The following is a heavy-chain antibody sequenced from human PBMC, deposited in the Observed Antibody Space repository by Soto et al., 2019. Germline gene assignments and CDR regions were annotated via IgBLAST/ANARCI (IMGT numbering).Heavy chain of an antibody. J-gene: IGHJ5*02. CDR3: VRDGTKTLRDWFDP. CDR1: GASISGFY. D-gene: IGHD1-1*01. V-gene: IGHV4-4*07. Sequence: SETLSLTCTVSGASISGFYWSWIRKSAGKGLEWIGRIYATGTTDYNPSLKSRVMMLVDTSKKQFSLKLRSVTAADTAVYYCVRDGTKTLRDWFDPWGQGISVTVSS. CDR2: IYATGTT.